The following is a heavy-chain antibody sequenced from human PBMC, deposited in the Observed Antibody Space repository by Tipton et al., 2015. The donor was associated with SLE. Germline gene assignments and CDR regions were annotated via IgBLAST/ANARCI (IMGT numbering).Heavy chain of an antibody. CDR2: ISWNSVFT. D-gene: IGHD6-6*01. J-gene: IGHJ4*02. CDR1: GFNLEDYA. CDR3: VKDARARIGIAHLDS. V-gene: IGHV3-9*01. Sequence: SLRLSCEASGFNLEDYAMHWVRLRPGKGLEWVSGISWNSVFTAYVDSVKGRFSISRDNAKNSLFLQMNSLRDEDSALYYCVKDARARIGIAHLDSWGQGTLVTVSS.